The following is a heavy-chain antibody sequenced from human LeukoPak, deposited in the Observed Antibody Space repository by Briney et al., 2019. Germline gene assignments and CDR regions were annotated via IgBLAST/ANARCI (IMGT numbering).Heavy chain of an antibody. CDR2: ISAYNGNT. D-gene: IGHD3-22*01. J-gene: IGHJ4*02. CDR3: ARDLRWTYYDSSGYFDY. CDR1: GYTFTSYG. V-gene: IGHV1-18*01. Sequence: ASVKVSCKASGYTFTSYGISWVRQASGQGLEWMGWISAYNGNTNYAQKLQGRVTMTTDTSTSTAYMELRSLRSDDTAVYYCARDLRWTYYDSSGYFDYWGQGTLVTVSS.